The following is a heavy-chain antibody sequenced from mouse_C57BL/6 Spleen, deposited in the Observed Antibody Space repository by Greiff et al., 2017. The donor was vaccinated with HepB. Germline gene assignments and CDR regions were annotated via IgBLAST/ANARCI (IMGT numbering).Heavy chain of an antibody. CDR3: ARGRDWDYFDY. CDR1: GYTFTRYW. J-gene: IGHJ2*01. Sequence: QVQLQQPGAELVKPGASVKMSCKASGYTFTRYWLTWVKQRPGQGLGWIGDIYPGSGSTNYNEKFKSKATLTVDTSSSTAYMQLSSLTSEDSAVYYCARGRDWDYFDYWGQGTTLTVSS. D-gene: IGHD4-1*01. V-gene: IGHV1-55*01. CDR2: IYPGSGST.